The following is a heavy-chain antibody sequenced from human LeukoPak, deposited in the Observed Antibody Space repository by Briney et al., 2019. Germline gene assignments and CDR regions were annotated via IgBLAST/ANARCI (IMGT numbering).Heavy chain of an antibody. Sequence: GGSLRLSCAASGFTFSSYAMHWVRQAPGKGLEWVAVISYDGSNKYYADSVKGRFTISRDNSKNTLYLQMNSLSAEDTAVYYCARDPTLTGTTAEYFQHWGQGTLVTVSS. D-gene: IGHD1-7*01. CDR2: ISYDGSNK. V-gene: IGHV3-30-3*01. J-gene: IGHJ1*01. CDR1: GFTFSSYA. CDR3: ARDPTLTGTTAEYFQH.